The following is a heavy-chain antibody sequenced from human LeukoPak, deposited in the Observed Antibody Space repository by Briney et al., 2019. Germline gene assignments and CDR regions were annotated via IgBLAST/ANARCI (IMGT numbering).Heavy chain of an antibody. D-gene: IGHD3-10*01. Sequence: PSETLSLTCTASGYSISSGYYWGWIRQPPGKGLEWIGSIYHSGSTYYNPSLKSRVTISVDTSKNQFSLKLSSVTAADTAVYYCARDITYYGSGNWFDPWGQGTLVTVSS. CDR3: ARDITYYGSGNWFDP. V-gene: IGHV4-38-2*02. J-gene: IGHJ5*02. CDR1: GYSISSGYY. CDR2: IYHSGST.